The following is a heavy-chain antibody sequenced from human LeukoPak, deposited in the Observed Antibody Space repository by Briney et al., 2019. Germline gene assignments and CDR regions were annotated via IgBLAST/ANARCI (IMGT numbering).Heavy chain of an antibody. V-gene: IGHV3-30*04. CDR1: GFNFSSYA. D-gene: IGHD3-3*01. Sequence: PGGSLRLSCAASGFNFSSYAMHWVRQAPGEGLEWVGLISYGGIDKSYADSVKGRFTISRDSSKRTLYLQMNSLRAGDTAMYYCARESWSDSVAFDIWGLGTMVIVSS. CDR3: ARESWSDSVAFDI. CDR2: ISYGGIDK. J-gene: IGHJ3*02.